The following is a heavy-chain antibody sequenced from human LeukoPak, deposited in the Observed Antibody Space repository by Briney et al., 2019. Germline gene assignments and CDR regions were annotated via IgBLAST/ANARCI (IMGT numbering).Heavy chain of an antibody. CDR2: IIPIFGTA. Sequence: ASVKVSCKASGGTFSSYAISWVRQAPGQGLEWMGGIIPIFGTANYAQKFQGRVTITADESTSTAYMELSSLRSEDTAVYYCARTNDGGSYLFDYWGQGTLVTVSS. D-gene: IGHD1-26*01. CDR3: ARTNDGGSYLFDY. V-gene: IGHV1-69*01. CDR1: GGTFSSYA. J-gene: IGHJ4*02.